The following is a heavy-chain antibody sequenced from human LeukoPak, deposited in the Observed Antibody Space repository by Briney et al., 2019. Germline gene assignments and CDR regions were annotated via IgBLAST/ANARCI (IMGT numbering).Heavy chain of an antibody. D-gene: IGHD2-15*01. V-gene: IGHV4-34*01. CDR1: GGSFSGYY. CDR3: ARGSGANWFDP. J-gene: IGHJ5*02. CDR2: INHSGST. Sequence: SETLSLTCAVYGGSFSGYYWSWSRQPPGKGLEWIGEINHSGSTYYNPSLKSRVTISVDRSKNQFSLKLSSVTAADTAVYYCARGSGANWFDPWGQGTLVTVSS.